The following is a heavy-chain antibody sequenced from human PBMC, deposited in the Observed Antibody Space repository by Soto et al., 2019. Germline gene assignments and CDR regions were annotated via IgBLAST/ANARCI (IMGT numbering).Heavy chain of an antibody. CDR2: INPRGETR. CDR3: ARSGLPLIEILDY. J-gene: IGHJ4*01. Sequence: GGSLRLSCAASGFTFSDYYMNWIRQAPGQGLEWLSFINPRGETRYIADSIRGRFTFSRDNARRSLYVQMNSLRAEDTAVYYCARSGLPLIEILDYWGHGTLVTVSS. CDR1: GFTFSDYY. D-gene: IGHD1-1*01. V-gene: IGHV3-11*01.